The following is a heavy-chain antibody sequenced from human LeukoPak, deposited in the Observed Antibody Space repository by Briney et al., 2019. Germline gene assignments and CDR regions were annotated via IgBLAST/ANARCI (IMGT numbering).Heavy chain of an antibody. CDR2: ISSSSSYT. D-gene: IGHD3-22*01. J-gene: IGHJ4*02. CDR3: ARVRYYYDSSGYYFDY. V-gene: IGHV3-11*06. CDR1: GFTSSDYY. Sequence: GGSLRLSCAASGFTSSDYYMSWIRQAPGKGLEWVSYISSSSSYTNYADSVKGRFTISRDNAKNSLYLQMNSLRAEDTAVYYCARVRYYYDSSGYYFDYWGQGTLVTVSS.